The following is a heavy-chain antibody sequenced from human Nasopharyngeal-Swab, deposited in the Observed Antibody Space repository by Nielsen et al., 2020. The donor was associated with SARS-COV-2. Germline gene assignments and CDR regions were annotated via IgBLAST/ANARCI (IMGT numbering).Heavy chain of an antibody. V-gene: IGHV4-34*01. D-gene: IGHD3-9*01. J-gene: IGHJ4*02. Sequence: SDTLSLTCAVYGGSFSGYYWSWIRQPPGKGLEWIGEINHSGSTNYNPSLKSRVTISVDTSKNQFSLKLSSVTAADTAVYYCARVLTGYPIYYWGQGTLVTVSS. CDR1: GGSFSGYY. CDR3: ARVLTGYPIYY. CDR2: INHSGST.